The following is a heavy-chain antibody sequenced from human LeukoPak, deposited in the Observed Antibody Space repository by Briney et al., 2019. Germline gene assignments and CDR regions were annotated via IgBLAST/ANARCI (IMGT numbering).Heavy chain of an antibody. CDR2: ISGSGGST. V-gene: IGHV3-23*01. CDR1: GFTFSSYA. J-gene: IGHJ4*02. D-gene: IGHD1-26*01. Sequence: GGSLRLSCAASGFTFSSYAMSWVRQAPGKGLEWVSAISGSGGSTYYADSVKGRFTISRDNSKNTLYLQMNSLRAEDTAVYYCARDSGSYWGGYYFDYWGQGTLVTVSS. CDR3: ARDSGSYWGGYYFDY.